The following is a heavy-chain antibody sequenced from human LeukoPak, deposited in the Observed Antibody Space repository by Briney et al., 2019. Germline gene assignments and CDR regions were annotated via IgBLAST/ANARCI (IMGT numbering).Heavy chain of an antibody. CDR2: ISYDGSNK. CDR1: GFTFSSYA. V-gene: IGHV3-30-3*02. D-gene: IGHD1-7*01. Sequence: GGSLRLSCAASGFTFSSYAMHWVRQAPGKGLEWVAVISYDGSNKYYADSVKGRFTISRDNSKNTLYLQMNSLRAEDTAVYFCAKNQGNWNYAGDYWGQGTLVTVSS. J-gene: IGHJ4*02. CDR3: AKNQGNWNYAGDY.